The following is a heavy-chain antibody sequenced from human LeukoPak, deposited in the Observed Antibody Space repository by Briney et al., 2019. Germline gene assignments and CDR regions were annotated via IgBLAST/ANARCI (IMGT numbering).Heavy chain of an antibody. CDR1: GFTFSNYV. J-gene: IGHJ4*02. D-gene: IGHD2-2*02. CDR2: ISYDGSNK. Sequence: GWSLRLSCAASGFTFSNYVMHWVRQAPGKGLEWVAVISYDGSNKFYADSVKGRFTISRDNSKNTLFLQMSSLRAEDTAVYYCARVGECSSTSCYTPDRADYWGQGTLDTVSS. CDR3: ARVGECSSTSCYTPDRADY. V-gene: IGHV3-30*15.